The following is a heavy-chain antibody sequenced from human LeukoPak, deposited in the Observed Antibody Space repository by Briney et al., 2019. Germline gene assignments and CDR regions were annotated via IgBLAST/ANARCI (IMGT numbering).Heavy chain of an antibody. J-gene: IGHJ4*02. V-gene: IGHV4-34*01. Sequence: SETLSLTCAVYGESFSGYYWSWIRQPPGKGLEWIGEINHSGSTNYNPSLKSRVTISVDTSKNQFSLKLSSVTAADTAVYYCARGYCSSTSCHEFDYWGQGTLVTVSS. CDR1: GESFSGYY. CDR3: ARGYCSSTSCHEFDY. D-gene: IGHD2-2*01. CDR2: INHSGST.